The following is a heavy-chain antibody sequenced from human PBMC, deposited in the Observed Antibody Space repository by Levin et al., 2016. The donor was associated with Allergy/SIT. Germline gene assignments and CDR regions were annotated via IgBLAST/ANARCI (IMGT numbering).Heavy chain of an antibody. J-gene: IGHJ6*02. CDR3: TIFGVVSASGMDV. V-gene: IGHV3-73*01. CDR1: GFTFSGSA. Sequence: GGSLRLSCAASGFTFSGSAMHWVRQASGKGLEWVGRIRSKANSYATAYAASVNGRFTISRDDSKNTAYLQMNSLKTEDTAVYYCTIFGVVSASGMDVWGQGTTVTVS. CDR2: IRSKANSYAT. D-gene: IGHD3-3*01.